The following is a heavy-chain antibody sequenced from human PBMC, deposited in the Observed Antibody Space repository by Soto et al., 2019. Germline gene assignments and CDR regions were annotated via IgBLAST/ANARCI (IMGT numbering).Heavy chain of an antibody. CDR1: GGSFSGYY. CDR2: IDHSGGT. V-gene: IGHV4-34*01. CDR3: ARGRLGGAAN. J-gene: IGHJ4*02. D-gene: IGHD3-16*01. Sequence: QVQLQQWGAGLSKPSETLSLTCAVYGGSFSGYYWSWIRQPPGKGLEWIGEIDHSGGTNYNPSLKSPVTISVDTSKNQSSLKLSSVTAADTAVYYCARGRLGGAANGGQGTLVTVSS.